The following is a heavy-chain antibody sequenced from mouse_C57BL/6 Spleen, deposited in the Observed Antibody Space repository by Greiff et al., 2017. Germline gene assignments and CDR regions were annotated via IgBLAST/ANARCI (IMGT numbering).Heavy chain of an antibody. J-gene: IGHJ1*03. Sequence: VQLQQSGAELVKPGASVKISCKASGYAFSSYWMNWVKQRPGKGLEWIGQIYPGDGDTNYNGKFKGKATLTADKASSSAYMQLSSLTAEDSAVYFCAIFDYGSSWYFDVWGTGTTVTVSS. CDR2: IYPGDGDT. V-gene: IGHV1-80*01. CDR3: AIFDYGSSWYFDV. D-gene: IGHD1-1*01. CDR1: GYAFSSYW.